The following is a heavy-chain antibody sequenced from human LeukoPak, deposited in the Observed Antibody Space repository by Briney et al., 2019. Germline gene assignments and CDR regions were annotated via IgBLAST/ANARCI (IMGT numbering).Heavy chain of an antibody. CDR1: GSTLSNYG. D-gene: IGHD3-22*01. Sequence: HPGGSLRLSCAVSGSTLSNYGMSWVRQAPGKGLEWVAGISDSGGRTNYADSVKGRFTISRDNPKNTLYLQMNSLRAEDTAVYFCAKRGVVIRVILVGFHKEAYYFDSWGQGALVTVSS. CDR3: AKRGVVIRVILVGFHKEAYYFDS. V-gene: IGHV3-23*01. CDR2: ISDSGGRT. J-gene: IGHJ4*02.